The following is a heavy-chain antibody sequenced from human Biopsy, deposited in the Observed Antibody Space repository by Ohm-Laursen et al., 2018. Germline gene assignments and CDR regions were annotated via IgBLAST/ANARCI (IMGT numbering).Heavy chain of an antibody. J-gene: IGHJ5*02. Sequence: SDTLSLTCTVYGESFNGYYWSWIRQTPGKGLEWIGEINHSGRTNYNPSLKSRVTISVDASKNQFSLKVRSVTAADTAVYFCARHPTGFWFDPWGHGTLVTVSS. CDR3: ARHPTGFWFDP. CDR1: GESFNGYY. CDR2: INHSGRT. V-gene: IGHV4-34*01.